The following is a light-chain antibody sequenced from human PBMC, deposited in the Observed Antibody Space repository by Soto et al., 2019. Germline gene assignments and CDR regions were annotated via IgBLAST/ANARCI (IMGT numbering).Light chain of an antibody. Sequence: LSASVGDRVTITCRARQGISSALAWYQQKPGKAPKLLISGASSLESGVPSRFSGSGSGTDFTLTISSLQPEDFATYHCQQFNTYPRTFGQGTTVEIK. CDR1: QGISSA. V-gene: IGKV1-13*02. CDR3: QQFNTYPRT. J-gene: IGKJ1*01. CDR2: GAS.